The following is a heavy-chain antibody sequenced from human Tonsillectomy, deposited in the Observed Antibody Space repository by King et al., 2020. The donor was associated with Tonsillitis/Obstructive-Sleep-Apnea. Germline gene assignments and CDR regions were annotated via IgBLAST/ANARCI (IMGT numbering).Heavy chain of an antibody. D-gene: IGHD2-15*01. CDR1: GFTFSSYS. V-gene: IGHV3-48*02. J-gene: IGHJ3*01. CDR2: ISSSSSTI. Sequence: VQLVESGGGLVQPGGSLRLSCAASGFTFSSYSMNWVRQAPGKGLEWVSYISSSSSTIYYADAVKGRFTISRDNAKNSVYLQMNSLRDEDTAVYYCARDRAILVVAATLDAFDLWGQGTMVTVSS. CDR3: ARDRAILVVAATLDAFDL.